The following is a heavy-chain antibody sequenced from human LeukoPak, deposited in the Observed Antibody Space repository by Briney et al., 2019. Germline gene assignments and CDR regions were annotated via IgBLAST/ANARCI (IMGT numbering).Heavy chain of an antibody. J-gene: IGHJ4*02. V-gene: IGHV3-7*01. CDR3: ARDKFNGDSYFDN. CDR1: GFTFSSYW. D-gene: IGHD4-17*01. Sequence: GGSLRLSCAASGFTFSSYWMSWVRQAPGKGLEWVANIKQDGSEKYYVDSVKGRFTISRDNAESSLYLQMNSLRAEDTAVYYCARDKFNGDSYFDNWGQGTLVTVSS. CDR2: IKQDGSEK.